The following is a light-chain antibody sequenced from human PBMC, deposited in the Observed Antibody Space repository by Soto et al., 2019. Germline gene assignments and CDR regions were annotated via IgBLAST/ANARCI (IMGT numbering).Light chain of an antibody. J-gene: IGKJ1*01. Sequence: DIKMTQSPSSLSASVGDTVTITCRASQSISSYLTWYQQKPGKAPKLLIYAAYNLQGGVPSRFSGSGSGTDFTLTISSLQPEDFAAYYCQQSYDMPWTFGQGTKVDIK. CDR3: QQSYDMPWT. CDR1: QSISSY. CDR2: AAY. V-gene: IGKV1-39*01.